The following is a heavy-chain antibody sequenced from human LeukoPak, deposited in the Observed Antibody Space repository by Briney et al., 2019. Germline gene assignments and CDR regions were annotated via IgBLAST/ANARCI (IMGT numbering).Heavy chain of an antibody. J-gene: IGHJ5*02. V-gene: IGHV1-69*06. Sequence: SVKVSFKASGCTFSSYAISWVRQAPGQGLEWMGGIIPIFGTANYAQKFQGRVTITADKSTSTAYMELSSMRSEDTAVYYCARDGRRRLDYGDSENWFDPWGQGTLVTVSS. CDR2: IIPIFGTA. D-gene: IGHD4-17*01. CDR3: ARDGRRRLDYGDSENWFDP. CDR1: GCTFSSYA.